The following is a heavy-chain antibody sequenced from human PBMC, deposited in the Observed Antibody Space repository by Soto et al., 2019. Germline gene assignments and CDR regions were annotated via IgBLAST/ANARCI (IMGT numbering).Heavy chain of an antibody. Sequence: QVQLVESGGGVVQPGRSLGLSCAASGFSLSSYGMHWVRQAPGKGLEWVADIWYDGRNKDYADSVKGRFTISRDNSKNTLYLEMNSLRVEDTAVYYCARDRKGYGSGSYDWGQGTLVTVSS. J-gene: IGHJ4*02. CDR3: ARDRKGYGSGSYD. V-gene: IGHV3-33*01. CDR1: GFSLSSYG. D-gene: IGHD3-10*01. CDR2: IWYDGRNK.